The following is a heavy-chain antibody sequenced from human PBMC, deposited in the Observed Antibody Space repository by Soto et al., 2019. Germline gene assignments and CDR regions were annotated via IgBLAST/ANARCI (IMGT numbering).Heavy chain of an antibody. CDR1: GFSFRNARMG. CDR2: IFSNDEK. CDR3: AWIGGIAARPDY. V-gene: IGHV2-26*01. D-gene: IGHD6-6*01. J-gene: IGHJ4*02. Sequence: SVPTLVNHTETVTLTCTVSGFSFRNARMGVSWIRQSPGKALEWLAHIFSNDEKSYSTSLKSRLTISKDTSKSQVVLTMTNMDPVDTTTYPCAWIGGIAARPDYWRQGTLVTVSS.